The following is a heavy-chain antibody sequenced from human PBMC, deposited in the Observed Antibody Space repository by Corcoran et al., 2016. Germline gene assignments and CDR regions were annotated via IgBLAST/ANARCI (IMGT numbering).Heavy chain of an antibody. V-gene: IGHV1-46*01. CDR2: INPSGGST. CDR3: ARVEKDIVVVPASNYYYGMDV. CDR1: GYTFTSYY. Sequence: QVQLVQSGAEVKKPGASVKVSCKASGYTFTSYYMHWVRQAPGQGLEWMGIINPSGGSTSYAQKFQGRVTMTRDTSTSTVYMELSSLRSEDTAVDYCARVEKDIVVVPASNYYYGMDVWGQGTRVTVSS. D-gene: IGHD2-2*01. J-gene: IGHJ6*02.